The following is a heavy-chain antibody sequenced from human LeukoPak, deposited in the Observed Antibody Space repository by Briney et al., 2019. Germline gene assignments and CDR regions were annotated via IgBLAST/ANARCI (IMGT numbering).Heavy chain of an antibody. J-gene: IGHJ5*02. Sequence: ASVKVSCKASGYTFTNYGISWVRQAPGQGLEWMAWISAYNGDTRYAQRSQGRVILTTDTPTTTVYMELRNVRSDDTAVYYCARDACVSCGGDCCHDPWGQGTLVTVSS. CDR1: GYTFTNYG. CDR3: ARDACVSCGGDCCHDP. V-gene: IGHV1-18*01. CDR2: ISAYNGDT. D-gene: IGHD2-21*02.